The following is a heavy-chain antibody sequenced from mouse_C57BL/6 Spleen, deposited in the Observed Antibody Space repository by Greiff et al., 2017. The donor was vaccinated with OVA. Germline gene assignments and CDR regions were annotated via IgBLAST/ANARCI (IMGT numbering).Heavy chain of an antibody. V-gene: IGHV2-9-1*01. CDR3: ARGGVKGAYYFDY. J-gene: IGHJ2*01. CDR1: GFSLTSYA. D-gene: IGHD2-1*01. CDR2: IWTGGGT. Sequence: VKLMESGPGLVAPSQSLSITCTVSGFSLTSYAISWVRQPPGKGLEWLGVIWTGGGTNYNSALKSRLSISKDNSKSQVFLKMNRLQTDDTARYDCARGGVKGAYYFDYWGQGTTLTVSS.